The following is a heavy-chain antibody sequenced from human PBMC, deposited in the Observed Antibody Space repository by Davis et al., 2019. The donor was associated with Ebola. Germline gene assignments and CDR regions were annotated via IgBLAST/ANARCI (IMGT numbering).Heavy chain of an antibody. CDR1: GGTFSSYT. D-gene: IGHD3-22*01. CDR3: ARGITMIVENNWFDP. CDR2: IIPIFGTA. Sequence: SVKVSCKASGGTFSSYTISWVRQAPGQGLEWMGRIIPIFGTANYAQKFQGRVTITADKSTSTAYMELRSLRSDDTAVYYCARGITMIVENNWFDPWGQGTLVTVSS. V-gene: IGHV1-69*08. J-gene: IGHJ5*02.